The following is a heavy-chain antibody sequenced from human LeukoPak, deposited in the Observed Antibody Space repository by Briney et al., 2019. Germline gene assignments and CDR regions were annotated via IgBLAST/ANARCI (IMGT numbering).Heavy chain of an antibody. CDR1: EFTFSSYA. D-gene: IGHD2-2*01. Sequence: GGSLRLSCAASEFTFSSYAMSWVRQAPGKGLEWVSAISDSGGSTYYADSVKGRFTVSRDYSKNTMYLQMNSLRAEDTAVYYCAKDRRACSSSSCYYRFDYWGQGTLVTVSS. V-gene: IGHV3-23*01. CDR3: AKDRRACSSSSCYYRFDY. CDR2: ISDSGGST. J-gene: IGHJ4*02.